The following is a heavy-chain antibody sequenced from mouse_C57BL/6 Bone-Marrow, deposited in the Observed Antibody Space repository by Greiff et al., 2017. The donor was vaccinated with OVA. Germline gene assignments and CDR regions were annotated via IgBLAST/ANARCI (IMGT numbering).Heavy chain of an antibody. Sequence: VQRVESGAELARPGASVKLSCKAFGYTFTSYGISWVKQRTGQGLEWIGEIYPRSGNTYYNEKFKGKATLTADKSSSTAYMELRSLTSEDSAVYFCARDYFYYFDYWGQGTTLTVSS. V-gene: IGHV1-81*01. CDR1: GYTFTSYG. CDR3: ARDYFYYFDY. D-gene: IGHD1-1*01. CDR2: IYPRSGNT. J-gene: IGHJ2*01.